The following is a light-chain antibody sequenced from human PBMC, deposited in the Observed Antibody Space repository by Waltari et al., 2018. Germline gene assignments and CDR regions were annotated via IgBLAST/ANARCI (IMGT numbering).Light chain of an antibody. Sequence: DIVMTQSPDSLAVSLGERATINCKSSQSVFYSSKNKNYLAWYQQKPGQAPKLLIYRASTRESGFPDRFSGSGSGTAFTLTISILQAEDVAVYYCQQYYGNPRTFGQGTKLEIK. V-gene: IGKV4-1*01. CDR1: QSVFYSSKNKNY. CDR3: QQYYGNPRT. CDR2: RAS. J-gene: IGKJ2*01.